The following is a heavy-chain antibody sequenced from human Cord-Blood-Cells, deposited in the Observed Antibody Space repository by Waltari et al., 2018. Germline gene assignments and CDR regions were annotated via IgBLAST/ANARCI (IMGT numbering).Heavy chain of an antibody. V-gene: IGHV1-24*01. J-gene: IGHJ4*02. CDR1: GYTLTELS. CDR2: FEPEDGET. D-gene: IGHD3-22*01. Sequence: QVQLVQSGAEVKKPGASVKVSCKVSGYTLTELSMHWVRQAPGKGLEWMGGFEPEDGETIYAQKSQGRVTMTEDTSTDTAYMELSSLRSEDTAVYYCATWLGDSSGYSLDYWGQGTLVTVSS. CDR3: ATWLGDSSGYSLDY.